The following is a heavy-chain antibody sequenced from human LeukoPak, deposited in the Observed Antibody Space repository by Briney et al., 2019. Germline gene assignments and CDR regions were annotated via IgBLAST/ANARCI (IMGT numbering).Heavy chain of an antibody. CDR2: ISSSNSSI. D-gene: IGHD2-15*01. V-gene: IGHV3-48*02. Sequence: GGSLRLSCAVSGFKLSSYSMNWVRQATAKGVVCVSYISSSNSSIYYADSVKGRFTISRDNAKNSLYLQMNSLRDEDTAVYYSAREPRYESYAFDIWGQGTMVTVSS. CDR3: AREPRYESYAFDI. CDR1: GFKLSSYS. J-gene: IGHJ3*02.